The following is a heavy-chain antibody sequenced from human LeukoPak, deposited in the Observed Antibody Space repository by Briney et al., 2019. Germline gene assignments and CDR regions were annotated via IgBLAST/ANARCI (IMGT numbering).Heavy chain of an antibody. J-gene: IGHJ4*02. V-gene: IGHV3-30*02. CDR1: GFSFSSYG. CDR2: MRYDGSEK. CDR3: AKPPYCSTTSCLTFDS. Sequence: GGSLRLSCAASGFSFSSYGMHWVRQAPGKGLEWVAFMRYDGSEKYYGDSVKGRFTVARDNSRNTLFLQMNSLTTEDTAVYYCAKPPYCSTTSCLTFDSWGQGTLVTVSS. D-gene: IGHD2-2*01.